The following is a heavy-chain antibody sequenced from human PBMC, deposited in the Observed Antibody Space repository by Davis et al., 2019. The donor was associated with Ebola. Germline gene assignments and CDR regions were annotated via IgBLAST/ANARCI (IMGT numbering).Heavy chain of an antibody. J-gene: IGHJ4*02. CDR2: IYPGGST. V-gene: IGHV4-30-2*01. CDR3: ARAQFPTTSDH. Sequence: SETLSLTCTVSGASVSSGAYYWSWIRQPPGKGLEWIGHIYPGGSTYYNPSLKSRVTISVDTSKNQFSLKLSSVTAADTAVYYCARAQFPTTSDHWGQGTLVTVSS. D-gene: IGHD1-1*01. CDR1: GASVSSGAYY.